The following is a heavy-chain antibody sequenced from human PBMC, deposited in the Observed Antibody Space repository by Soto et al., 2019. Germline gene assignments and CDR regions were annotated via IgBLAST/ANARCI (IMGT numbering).Heavy chain of an antibody. Sequence: SVKVSCKASGGTFSSYAISWLRQAPGQGLEWMGGIIPIFGTANYAQKFQGRVTITADKSTSTAYMELSSLRSEDTAVYYCARDFPNPIAVVHDAFDIWGQGTMVTVSS. V-gene: IGHV1-69*06. CDR3: ARDFPNPIAVVHDAFDI. CDR1: GGTFSSYA. D-gene: IGHD6-19*01. CDR2: IIPIFGTA. J-gene: IGHJ3*02.